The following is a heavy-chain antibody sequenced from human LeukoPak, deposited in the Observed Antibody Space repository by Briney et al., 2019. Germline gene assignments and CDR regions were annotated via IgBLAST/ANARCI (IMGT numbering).Heavy chain of an antibody. CDR3: ARSGVATCHY. J-gene: IGHJ4*02. Sequence: GGSLKLSCPASGFTFSIYTMSWVRQAPGKGLEWVSSINPDGGRSFFADSVKGRFTISRDDSRSVVYLQMNSLSAEDTAVYYCARSGVATCHYWGEGVLVTVSS. CDR2: INPDGGRS. CDR1: GFTFSIYT. D-gene: IGHD2-15*01. V-gene: IGHV3-23*01.